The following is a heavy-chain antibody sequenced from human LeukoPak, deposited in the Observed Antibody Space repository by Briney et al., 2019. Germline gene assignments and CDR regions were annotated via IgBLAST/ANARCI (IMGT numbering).Heavy chain of an antibody. V-gene: IGHV3-7*01. CDR3: AGSFGDVKNF. CDR1: GFNFRDHC. D-gene: IGHD3-10*01. Sequence: GGSLSLSCAGTGFNFRDHCMSWLRQAPEKGPEWVTHIKPDGSEKYYVDSVKGRFIISRDDARNSLSLQMNSLRAEDTAVYYCAGSFGDVKNFWGQGTLVTVSS. J-gene: IGHJ4*01. CDR2: IKPDGSEK.